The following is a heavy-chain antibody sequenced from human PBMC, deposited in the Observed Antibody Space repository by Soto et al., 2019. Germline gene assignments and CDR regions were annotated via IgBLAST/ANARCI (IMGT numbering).Heavy chain of an antibody. Sequence: EVLLVESGGGLVKPGGSLRLSCATSGFTFSGYTMNWVRQAPGKGLEWDSSISSSSSYIDYAVSVKGRFTISRDNAKNSLYLQMNSLRAEDTAVYYCASWGYDIYFDFWGRGTLVTVSS. V-gene: IGHV3-21*06. CDR2: ISSSSSYI. D-gene: IGHD5-12*01. J-gene: IGHJ2*01. CDR1: GFTFSGYT. CDR3: ASWGYDIYFDF.